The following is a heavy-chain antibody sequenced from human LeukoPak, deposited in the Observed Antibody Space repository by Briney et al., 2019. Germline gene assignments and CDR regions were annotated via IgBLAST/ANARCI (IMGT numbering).Heavy chain of an antibody. Sequence: GASVKVSCKASGYTFTGYYMHWVRQAPGQGLEWMGWINPNSGGTNYAQKFQGRVTMTTDTSTSTAYMELRSLRSDDTAVYYCARSNPPDYWGQGTLVTVSS. V-gene: IGHV1-2*02. CDR3: ARSNPPDY. D-gene: IGHD4-11*01. CDR1: GYTFTGYY. CDR2: INPNSGGT. J-gene: IGHJ4*02.